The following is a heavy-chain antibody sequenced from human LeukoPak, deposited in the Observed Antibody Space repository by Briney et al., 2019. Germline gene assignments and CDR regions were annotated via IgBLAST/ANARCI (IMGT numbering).Heavy chain of an antibody. Sequence: SETLSLTCSVSGASISHYYWNWIRQTPGKGLEWIGYIFHTGSTNYNPSLKSRVTISVDTSKNQFSLKLSSVTAADTAVYYCARGEYYYDSSGYYTLRRNWFDPWGQGTLDTVSS. CDR2: IFHTGST. J-gene: IGHJ5*02. V-gene: IGHV4-59*01. CDR1: GASISHYY. CDR3: ARGEYYYDSSGYYTLRRNWFDP. D-gene: IGHD3-22*01.